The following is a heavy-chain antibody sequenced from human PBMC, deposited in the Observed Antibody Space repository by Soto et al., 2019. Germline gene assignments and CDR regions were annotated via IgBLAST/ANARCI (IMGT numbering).Heavy chain of an antibody. J-gene: IGHJ5*02. CDR3: ARDRLANWFGP. D-gene: IGHD3-9*01. Sequence: KASETLSLTCTVSGGSISSYYWNWIRQPPGKGLEWIGYIYYSGSTKYNPSLKSRVTISVDTSKNQFSLKLSSVTAADTAVYYCARDRLANWFGPWGQGTLVTVSS. CDR2: IYYSGST. V-gene: IGHV4-59*01. CDR1: GGSISSYY.